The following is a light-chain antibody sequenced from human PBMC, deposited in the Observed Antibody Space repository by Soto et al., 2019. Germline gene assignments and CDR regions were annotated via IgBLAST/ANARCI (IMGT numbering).Light chain of an antibody. CDR1: SSNIGSNT. Sequence: QSVLTQPPSASGTPGQRVTISCSGSSSNIGSNTVNWYQQLPGTAPRLLIYTNNQRPSGVPDRFSGSKSGTSASLAISGLQSDDEADYYCAAWDDSLNGHVFGTGTKLTVL. CDR2: TNN. J-gene: IGLJ1*01. CDR3: AAWDDSLNGHV. V-gene: IGLV1-44*01.